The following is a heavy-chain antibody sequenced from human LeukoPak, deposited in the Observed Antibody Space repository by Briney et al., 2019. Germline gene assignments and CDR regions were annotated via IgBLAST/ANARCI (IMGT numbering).Heavy chain of an antibody. D-gene: IGHD3-22*01. CDR3: ARDRSSGYYFDY. CDR2: IYHSGCT. CDR1: GYSISSAYN. J-gene: IGHJ4*02. V-gene: IGHV4-38-2*02. Sequence: MSSQTLSLICSVSGYSISSAYNWGGIRQPPGKGRERIGTIYHSGCTNYNLSRNSRVTISVDTSKIQFSLKLSSVTAADTAVYYCARDRSSGYYFDYWGQGTLVTVSS.